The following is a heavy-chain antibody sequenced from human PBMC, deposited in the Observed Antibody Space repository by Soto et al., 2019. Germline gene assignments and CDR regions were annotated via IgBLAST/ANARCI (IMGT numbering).Heavy chain of an antibody. CDR3: ARDRSCSVHDGGGPSGPEGSDY. Sequence: TLSLTCTVSGGSISSYYWSWIRQHPGKGLEWIGYIYYSGSTYYNPSLKSRVTISVDTSKNQFSLKLSSVTAADTAVYYCARDRSCSVHDGGGPSGPEGSDYWCQGTLVTVSS. CDR1: GGSISSYY. CDR2: IYYSGST. V-gene: IGHV4-31*03. J-gene: IGHJ4*02. D-gene: IGHD5-12*01.